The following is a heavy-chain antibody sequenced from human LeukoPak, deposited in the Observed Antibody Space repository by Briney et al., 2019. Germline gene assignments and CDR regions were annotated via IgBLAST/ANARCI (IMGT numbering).Heavy chain of an antibody. J-gene: IGHJ6*03. D-gene: IGHD2/OR15-2a*01. CDR2: IKQDGSEK. CDR3: AREDSIFSRAPPYYYMDV. Sequence: GGSLRLSCAASGFAFNSYWMGWVRQAPGQGLECVANIKQDGSEKYYVDSVKGRFTISRDNAKNSLYLQVNSLRVEDTAVYYCAREDSIFSRAPPYYYMDVWGKGTTVTISS. V-gene: IGHV3-7*01. CDR1: GFAFNSYW.